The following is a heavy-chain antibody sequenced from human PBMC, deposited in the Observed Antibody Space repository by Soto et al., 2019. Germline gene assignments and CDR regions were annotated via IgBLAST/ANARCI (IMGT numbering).Heavy chain of an antibody. D-gene: IGHD3-16*01. V-gene: IGHV3-30*18. J-gene: IGHJ3*02. CDR1: GFTFSSYG. CDR2: ISYDGSNK. Sequence: QVQLVESGGGVAQPGRSLRLSCAASGFTFSSYGMHWVRQAPGKGLEWVAVISYDGSNKYYADSVKGRFTISRDNSKNTLYLQMNSLRAEDTAVYYCAKELSYSLGAFDIWGQGTMVTVSS. CDR3: AKELSYSLGAFDI.